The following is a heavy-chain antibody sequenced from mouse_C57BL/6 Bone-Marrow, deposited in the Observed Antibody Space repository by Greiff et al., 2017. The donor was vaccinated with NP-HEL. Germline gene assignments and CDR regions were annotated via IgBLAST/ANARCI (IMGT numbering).Heavy chain of an antibody. V-gene: IGHV1-82*01. J-gene: IGHJ2*01. D-gene: IGHD2-5*01. Sequence: QVQLKESGPELVKPGASVKISCKASGYAFSSSWMNWVKQRPGKGLEWIGRIYPGDGDTNYNGKFKGKATLTADKSSNTAYMQLSSLTSEDSAVYFCARHYSNRDYWGQGTTLTVSS. CDR2: IYPGDGDT. CDR3: ARHYSNRDY. CDR1: GYAFSSSW.